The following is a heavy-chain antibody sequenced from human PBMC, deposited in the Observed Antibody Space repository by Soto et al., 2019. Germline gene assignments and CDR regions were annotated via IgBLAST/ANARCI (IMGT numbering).Heavy chain of an antibody. CDR2: IGTAGDT. CDR3: ASDIRYCTGNRWYSGCMHG. V-gene: IGHV3-13*01. J-gene: IGHJ6*04. D-gene: IGHD2-8*02. Sequence: HRISKTTGKGLEWVSVIGTAGDTYYPGSVKGRFTISRENAKNSLYLQMNSLRAEDTAVYYCASDIRYCTGNRWYSGCMHGCGKGATVTVS.